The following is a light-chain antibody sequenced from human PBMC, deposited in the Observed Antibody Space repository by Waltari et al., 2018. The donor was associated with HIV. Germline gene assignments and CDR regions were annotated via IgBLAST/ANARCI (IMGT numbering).Light chain of an antibody. V-gene: IGLV3-19*01. CDR3: NSRDSSGNLVV. J-gene: IGLJ2*01. CDR2: GNN. Sequence: SSELTQDPAVSVALGQTVRITCQGDSLRTYYATWYRQKPGQAPVLVVYGNNNRPSGFPDRFSGSSSGDTASLTITSTQAEDEADYYCNSRDSSGNLVVFGGGTKLTVL. CDR1: SLRTYY.